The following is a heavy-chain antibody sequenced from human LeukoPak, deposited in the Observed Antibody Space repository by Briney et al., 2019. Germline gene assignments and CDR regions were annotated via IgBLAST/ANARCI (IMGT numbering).Heavy chain of an antibody. CDR1: GYTFTDYF. CDR3: ARDGSSLDV. V-gene: IGHV1-2*02. Sequence: ASVKVSCKASGYTFTDYFIHWVRQAPGQGREWMGWIIPNNGGTAYAQNFRGRVTMTWDTSINTAYMELARLRSDDTAIYYCARDGSSLDVWGQGTTVTVSS. D-gene: IGHD6-13*01. CDR2: IIPNNGGT. J-gene: IGHJ6*02.